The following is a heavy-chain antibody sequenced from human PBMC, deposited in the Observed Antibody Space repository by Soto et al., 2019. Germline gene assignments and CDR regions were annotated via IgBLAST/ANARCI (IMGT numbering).Heavy chain of an antibody. V-gene: IGHV4-59*01. D-gene: IGHD3-10*01. J-gene: IGHJ4*02. Sequence: QVQLQESGPGLVKPSETLSLTCTVSGGSISSYYWSWIRQPPGKGLEWIGYIYYSGSTNYNPSLTSRVTIPVDTSKNPLSLKLSSVTAADTAVYYCAGGPTWYYYAAGGQGTLVTVSS. CDR3: AGGPTWYYYAA. CDR1: GGSISSYY. CDR2: IYYSGST.